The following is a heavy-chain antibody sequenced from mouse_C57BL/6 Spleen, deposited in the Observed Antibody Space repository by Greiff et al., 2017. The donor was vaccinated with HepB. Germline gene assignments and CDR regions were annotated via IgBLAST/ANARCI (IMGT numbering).Heavy chain of an antibody. CDR2: IYPGDGDT. D-gene: IGHD4-1*01. V-gene: IGHV1-82*01. Sequence: VQLQQSGPELVKPGASVKISCKASGYAFSSPWMNWVKQRPGKGLEWIGRIYPGDGDTKYNGKFKGKATLTADKSSSTAYMQLSSLTSDDSAVFFCAIEGWDYYFDYWGQGTTLTVSS. CDR3: AIEGWDYYFDY. CDR1: GYAFSSPW. J-gene: IGHJ2*01.